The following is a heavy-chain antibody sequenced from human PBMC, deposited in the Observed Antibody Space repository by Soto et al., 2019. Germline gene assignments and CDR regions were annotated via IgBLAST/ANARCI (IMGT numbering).Heavy chain of an antibody. CDR3: ARHGMVRGAVVYFGY. J-gene: IGHJ4*02. V-gene: IGHV4-39*01. CDR2: IYNSVTS. Sequence: QLQLQESGPGLVKSSEPLSLTCTVSGGSFTFSAYYWAWIRQPPGKGLEWIGSIYNSVTSYYNASLKSRVSISVDTSKKQSSLRLSSVSAADTAVYYCARHGMVRGAVVYFGYWGGQGTLVTVSS. D-gene: IGHD3-10*01. CDR1: GGSFTFSAYY.